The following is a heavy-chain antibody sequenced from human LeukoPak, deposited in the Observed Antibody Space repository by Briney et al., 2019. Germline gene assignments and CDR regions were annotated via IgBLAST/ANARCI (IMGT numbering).Heavy chain of an antibody. D-gene: IGHD2-2*01. CDR2: MNPNSGNT. J-gene: IGHJ6*03. Sequence: ASVKVSCKASGYTFTSYDINWVRQATGQGLEWMGRMNPNSGNTGYAQKFQGRVTITRNTSISTAYMELSSLRSEDTAVYYCARGASAAAYYYYYMDVWGKGTTVTVSS. CDR1: GYTFTSYD. CDR3: ARGASAAAYYYYYMDV. V-gene: IGHV1-8*03.